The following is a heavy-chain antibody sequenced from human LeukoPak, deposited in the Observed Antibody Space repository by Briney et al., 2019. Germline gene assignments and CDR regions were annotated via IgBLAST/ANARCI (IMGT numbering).Heavy chain of an antibody. Sequence: ASVKVSCKASGYTFTGYYMHWVRQAPGQGLEWMGWINPNSGGTNYAQKFQGRVTMTRDTSISTAYMELSRLRSDDTAVYYCARAPCSGGSCTNWFDPWGQGTLVTVSS. CDR2: INPNSGGT. V-gene: IGHV1-2*02. J-gene: IGHJ5*02. CDR1: GYTFTGYY. CDR3: ARAPCSGGSCTNWFDP. D-gene: IGHD2-15*01.